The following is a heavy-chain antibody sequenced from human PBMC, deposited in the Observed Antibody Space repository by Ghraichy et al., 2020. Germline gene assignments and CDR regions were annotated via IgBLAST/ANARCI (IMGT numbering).Heavy chain of an antibody. D-gene: IGHD5-18*01. CDR1: GFTFSRYS. Sequence: ESLNISCAASGFTFSRYSMDWVRQAPGKGLEWVSSISSPSSYIFYADSVKGRFTISRDNAKNSVYLQMNNLRAEDTAVYYCARGYNYDFNWYFDLWGRGTLVTVSS. CDR3: ARGYNYDFNWYFDL. V-gene: IGHV3-21*01. J-gene: IGHJ2*01. CDR2: ISSPSSYI.